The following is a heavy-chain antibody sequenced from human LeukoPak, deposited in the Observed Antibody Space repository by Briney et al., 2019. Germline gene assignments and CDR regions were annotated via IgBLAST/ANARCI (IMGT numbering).Heavy chain of an antibody. D-gene: IGHD3-10*01. Sequence: PGGSLRLSCAASGFTFGSYSMNWVRQAPGKGLEWVAIIWSDGSNRYYADSVKGRFTISRDNSKNTLYLQMSSLRAEDTAVYYCAKAFFKREGGITMVRGVKLYYGMDVWGQGTTVTVSS. CDR2: IWSDGSNR. V-gene: IGHV3-33*06. CDR3: AKAFFKREGGITMVRGVKLYYGMDV. CDR1: GFTFGSYS. J-gene: IGHJ6*02.